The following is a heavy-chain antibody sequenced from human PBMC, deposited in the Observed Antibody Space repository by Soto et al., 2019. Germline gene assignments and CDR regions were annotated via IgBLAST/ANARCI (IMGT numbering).Heavy chain of an antibody. CDR1: GDSISTFY. CDR2: IHYSGST. CDR3: ARVRANLFDY. J-gene: IGHJ4*02. V-gene: IGHV4-59*01. Sequence: PSETLSLTCTVSGDSISTFYWSWIRQPPGKGLEWIGYIHYSGSTNYNPSLKSQAIISVDTSKNQLSLKLSSVTAADTAVYFCARVRANLFDYWGQGTLVTVSS. D-gene: IGHD3-3*01.